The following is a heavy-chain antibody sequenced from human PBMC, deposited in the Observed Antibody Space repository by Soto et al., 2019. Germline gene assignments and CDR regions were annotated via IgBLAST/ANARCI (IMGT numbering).Heavy chain of an antibody. J-gene: IGHJ3*02. D-gene: IGHD6-13*01. CDR3: ARGKYSSFDI. CDR2: TYYRSKWSN. V-gene: IGHV6-1*01. CDR1: WDRVSRNGVA. Sequence: SQTLSLTCAISWDRVSRNGVAWNWIRQSPSRGLEWLGRTYYRSKWSNDYALSVRSRITINPDTYKNHFSLQLNSVTPEDTAVYYCARGKYSSFDIWGQGTTVTVSS.